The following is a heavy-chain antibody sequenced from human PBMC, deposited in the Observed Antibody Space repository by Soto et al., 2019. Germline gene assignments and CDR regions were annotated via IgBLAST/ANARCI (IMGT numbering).Heavy chain of an antibody. CDR3: VRTSLVVAAATREDY. J-gene: IGHJ4*02. CDR1: GFTFSSYC. Sequence: EVQLVESGGGLVQPGGSLRLSCEASGFTFSSYCMHWVRQAPGKGLVWVSRINSDGSSTSYADSVKGRFTISGDNAKNTLYLQMNSLRAEDMAVYYCVRTSLVVAAATREDYWGQGTLVTVSS. D-gene: IGHD2-15*01. V-gene: IGHV3-74*01. CDR2: INSDGSST.